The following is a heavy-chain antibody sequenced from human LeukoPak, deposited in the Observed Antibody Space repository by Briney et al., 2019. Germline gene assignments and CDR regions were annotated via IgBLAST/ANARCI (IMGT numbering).Heavy chain of an antibody. CDR1: GFIFSDYY. V-gene: IGHV3-11*01. CDR2: ISNSETSV. J-gene: IGHJ4*02. Sequence: PGGSLRLSCAASGFIFSDYYMTWVRQAPGKGLEWVSYISNSETSVDYADSVKGRFTISRDNAKNSLYLQMNSLRAEDTAVYYCARLSSYRYSGYDVFDLWGQGTLVTVSS. CDR3: ARLSSYRYSGYDVFDL. D-gene: IGHD5-12*01.